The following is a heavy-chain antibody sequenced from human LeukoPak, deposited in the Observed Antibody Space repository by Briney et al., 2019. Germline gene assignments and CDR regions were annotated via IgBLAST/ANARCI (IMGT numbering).Heavy chain of an antibody. CDR2: IYTSGCT. Sequence: PSETLSLTCTGSGGSISSGSYYWSWLGQPAGKGLELSGRIYTSGCTNYNASLKSRVTISVDTSKNQFSLELSSVTAADTAVYYCARESSYDFWSGYYNFDYWGQGTLVTVSS. D-gene: IGHD3-3*01. V-gene: IGHV4-61*02. J-gene: IGHJ4*02. CDR3: ARESSYDFWSGYYNFDY. CDR1: GGSISSGSYY.